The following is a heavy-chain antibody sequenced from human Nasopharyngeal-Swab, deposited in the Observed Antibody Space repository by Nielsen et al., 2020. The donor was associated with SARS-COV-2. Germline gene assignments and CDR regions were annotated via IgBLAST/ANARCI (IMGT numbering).Heavy chain of an antibody. CDR2: NSVYNGNT. CDR3: ARGNGWYPDH. V-gene: IGHV1-18*01. D-gene: IGHD6-19*01. CDR1: GYTFANYG. J-gene: IGHJ4*02. Sequence: ASVKVSCKASGYTFANYGVSWVRQAHGQGLEWMGWNSVYNGNTGYAQNFQGRVTMTTDTSKNTGYLELRGLRSDDTALYYCARGNGWYPDHWGQGTLVTVSS.